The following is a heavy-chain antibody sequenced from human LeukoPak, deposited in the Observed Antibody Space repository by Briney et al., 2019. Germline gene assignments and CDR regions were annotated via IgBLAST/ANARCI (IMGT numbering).Heavy chain of an antibody. CDR1: GYTFTTYD. D-gene: IGHD4-23*01. Sequence: ASVKVSCKASGYTFTTYDINWVRQAAGQGLEWMGWMNPNSGNTGYAQKFQGRVTMTRNTSISTAYMELSSLRSEDTAVYYCARGPNKSDGGNSGSAWFDPWGQGTLVTVSS. CDR2: MNPNSGNT. J-gene: IGHJ5*02. CDR3: ARGPNKSDGGNSGSAWFDP. V-gene: IGHV1-8*01.